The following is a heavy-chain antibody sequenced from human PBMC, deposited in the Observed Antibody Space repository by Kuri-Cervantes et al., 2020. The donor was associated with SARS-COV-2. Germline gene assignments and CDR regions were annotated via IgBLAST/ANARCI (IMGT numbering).Heavy chain of an antibody. CDR3: ATKDYYGNSGYNY. D-gene: IGHD3-22*01. Sequence: SVKVPCKAGGTISSSAISWVRQAPGEGLEWMGGIIPIFGSTHFAQKFQGRLTITTDGSTSTAYMELSSLRSDDTAFYYCATKDYYGNSGYNYWGQGTLVTVSS. V-gene: IGHV1-69*05. CDR1: GGTISSSA. J-gene: IGHJ4*02. CDR2: IIPIFGST.